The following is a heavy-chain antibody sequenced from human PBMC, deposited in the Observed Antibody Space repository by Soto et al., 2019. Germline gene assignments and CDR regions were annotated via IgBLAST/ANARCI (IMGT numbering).Heavy chain of an antibody. CDR1: GGYISSYY. D-gene: IGHD6-13*01. V-gene: IGHV4-59*08. CDR2: IYSSGST. J-gene: IGHJ5*02. Sequence: SETLSLTCTVSGGYISSYYWSWIRQPPGKGLEWIGYIYSSGSTNYNPSLKSRVTISGDTSKNQFSLKVSTVTAADTAVYYCARSGRYTSSPGAFDPWGQGTLVTVSS. CDR3: ARSGRYTSSPGAFDP.